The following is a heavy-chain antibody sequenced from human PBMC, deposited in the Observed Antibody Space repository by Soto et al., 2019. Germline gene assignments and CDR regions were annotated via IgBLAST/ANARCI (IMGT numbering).Heavy chain of an antibody. D-gene: IGHD1-26*01. CDR1: GFTFSSYS. CDR2: ISSSSSTI. J-gene: IGHJ3*02. V-gene: IGHV3-48*02. Sequence: GGSLRLSCAASGFTFSSYSMNWVRQAPGKGLEWVSYISSSSSTIYYADSVKGRFTISRDNAKNSLYLRMNSLRDEGMAVYDGARDGAGATEALDIWGQGTMVTVSS. CDR3: ARDGAGATEALDI.